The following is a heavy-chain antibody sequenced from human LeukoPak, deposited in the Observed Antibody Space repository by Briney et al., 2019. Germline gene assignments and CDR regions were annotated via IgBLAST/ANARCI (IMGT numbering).Heavy chain of an antibody. CDR2: IYSGGST. D-gene: IGHD3-10*01. J-gene: IGHJ6*03. V-gene: IGHV3-53*05. CDR3: AKDPQPPLAGRGYYYYYMDV. CDR1: GFTVSSNY. Sequence: GGSLRLSCAASGFTVSSNYMSWVRQAPGKGLEWVSVIYSGGSTYYADSVKGRFTISRDNSKNTLYLQMNSLRAEDTAVYYCAKDPQPPLAGRGYYYYYMDVWGKGTTVTISS.